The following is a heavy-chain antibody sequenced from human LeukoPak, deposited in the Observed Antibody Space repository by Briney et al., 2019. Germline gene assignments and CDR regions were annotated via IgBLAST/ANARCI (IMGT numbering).Heavy chain of an antibody. Sequence: GGSLRLSCAASGFSLSSHSMNWVRQAPGKGLEWVSAIGSSSRSIYYADSVKGRFSVSRDNAKNSLYLQMNSLRAEDTAVYYCAKDPFGGDSPYYFDYWGQGTLVTVSS. CDR2: IGSSSRSI. CDR1: GFSLSSHS. D-gene: IGHD2-21*02. J-gene: IGHJ4*02. CDR3: AKDPFGGDSPYYFDY. V-gene: IGHV3-21*04.